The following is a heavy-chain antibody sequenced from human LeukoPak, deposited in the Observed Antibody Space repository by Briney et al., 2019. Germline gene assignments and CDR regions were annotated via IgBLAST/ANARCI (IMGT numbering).Heavy chain of an antibody. V-gene: IGHV1-3*03. CDR1: GYTFTSYA. Sequence: GASVKVSCKASGYTFTSYAMHWVRQAPGQRLEWMGWINAGNGNTKYSQEFQGRVTITRGTSASTAYMELSSLRSEDMAVYYCARSRYDYVWGSYRLDAFDIWGQGTMVTVSS. CDR2: INAGNGNT. CDR3: ARSRYDYVWGSYRLDAFDI. D-gene: IGHD3-16*02. J-gene: IGHJ3*02.